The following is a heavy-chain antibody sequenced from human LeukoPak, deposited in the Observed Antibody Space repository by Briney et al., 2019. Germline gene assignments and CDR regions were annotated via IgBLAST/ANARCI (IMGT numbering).Heavy chain of an antibody. CDR1: GGSFSGHY. V-gene: IGHV4-34*01. D-gene: IGHD6-13*01. J-gene: IGHJ6*02. CDR2: INHSGST. Sequence: PSETLSLTCAVYGGSFSGHYWSWIRQPPGKGLEWIGEINHSGSTNYNPSLKSRVTISVDTSKNQFSLKLSSVTAADTAVYYCAGGAAAGTRDYYYGMDVWGQGTTVTVSS. CDR3: AGGAAAGTRDYYYGMDV.